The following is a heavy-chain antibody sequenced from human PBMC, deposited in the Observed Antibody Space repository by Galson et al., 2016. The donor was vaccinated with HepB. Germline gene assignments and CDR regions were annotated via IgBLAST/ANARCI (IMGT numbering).Heavy chain of an antibody. CDR1: GFTFSNYW. V-gene: IGHV3-7*05. CDR2: IKQDGSEK. D-gene: IGHD3-16*01. J-gene: IGHJ4*02. Sequence: SLRLSCAASGFTFSNYWMSWVRQAPGKGLEWVAIIKQDGSEKYYVDSVKGRFTISRDNAKNSLYLQMNSLRVEDTAVYYCARARSWGGYYFDNWGQGTLVTVSS. CDR3: ARARSWGGYYFDN.